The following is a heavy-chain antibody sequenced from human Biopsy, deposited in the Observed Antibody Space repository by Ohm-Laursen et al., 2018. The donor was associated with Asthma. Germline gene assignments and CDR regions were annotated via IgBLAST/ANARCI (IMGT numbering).Heavy chain of an antibody. J-gene: IGHJ5*02. CDR3: ARATSTWSQSGPHFFDH. V-gene: IGHV4-59*01. D-gene: IGHD6-13*01. Sequence: GTLSLTCTVSLGSINDYYWNWIRQFPGKGLEWIGYVHSSGSTRFNPSLKSRVTVSVDTSVDQVSLKLSSVSAAETAIYYCARATSTWSQSGPHFFDHWGPGTLVTVSS. CDR2: VHSSGST. CDR1: LGSINDYY.